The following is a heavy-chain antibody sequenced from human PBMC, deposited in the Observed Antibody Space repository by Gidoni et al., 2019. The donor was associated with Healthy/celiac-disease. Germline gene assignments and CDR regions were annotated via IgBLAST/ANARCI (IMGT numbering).Heavy chain of an antibody. D-gene: IGHD6-19*01. CDR1: RDSVPSNSAA. CDR3: ARAGIAVAGWNYFDY. V-gene: IGHV6-1*01. CDR2: TYYRSKWYN. Sequence: QVQLQQSGPGLVKPSQTLPLTCAIPRDSVPSNSAAWNWIRQSPSRGLEWLGRTYYRSKWYNDYAVSVKSRITINPDTSKNQFSLQLNSVTPEDTAVYYCARAGIAVAGWNYFDYWGQGTLVTVSS. J-gene: IGHJ4*02.